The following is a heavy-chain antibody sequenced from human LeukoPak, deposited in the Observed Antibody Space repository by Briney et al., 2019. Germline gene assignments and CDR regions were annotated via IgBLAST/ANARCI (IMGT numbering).Heavy chain of an antibody. Sequence: PGGSLRLSCAASGFTFSTHAMSWVRQAPGKGLEWVSAISDSGGRTFYANSVKGRFTISRDNSKNTLDLQMNSLRAEDTAVYYCAKDGFLLWRGAFDIWGQGTMVTVSS. J-gene: IGHJ3*02. V-gene: IGHV3-23*01. D-gene: IGHD2-21*01. CDR2: ISDSGGRT. CDR1: GFTFSTHA. CDR3: AKDGFLLWRGAFDI.